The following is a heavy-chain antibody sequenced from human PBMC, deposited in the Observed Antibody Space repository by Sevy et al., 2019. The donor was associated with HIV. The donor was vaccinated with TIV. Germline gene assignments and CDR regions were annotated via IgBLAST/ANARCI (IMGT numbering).Heavy chain of an antibody. J-gene: IGHJ4*02. V-gene: IGHV3-15*01. CDR3: DAGTVSSDFDY. Sequence: GGSLRLSCAASGFTFREAWMSWVRQAPGKGLEWVGRIKSKTDAATSDFAAPVRGRFSISRDDSANTVYLVMNNLKPEDTGVYYCDAGTVSSDFDYWGQGTLVTVS. CDR2: IKSKTDAATS. CDR1: GFTFREAW. D-gene: IGHD1-26*01.